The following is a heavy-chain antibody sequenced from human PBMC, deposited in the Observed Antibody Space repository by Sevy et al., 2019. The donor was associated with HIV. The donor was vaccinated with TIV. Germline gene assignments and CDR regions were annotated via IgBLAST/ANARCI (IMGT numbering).Heavy chain of an antibody. CDR3: AREGRLAYCSSTSCYKGDY. D-gene: IGHD2-2*02. CDR1: GFTFSSYE. V-gene: IGHV3-48*03. Sequence: GGSLRLSCAASGFTFSSYEMNWVRQAPGKGLEWVSYISSSGSTIYYADSVKGRFTISRDNAKNSLYLQMNSLRAEDTAVYYCAREGRLAYCSSTSCYKGDYWGQGTLVTVSS. J-gene: IGHJ4*02. CDR2: ISSSGSTI.